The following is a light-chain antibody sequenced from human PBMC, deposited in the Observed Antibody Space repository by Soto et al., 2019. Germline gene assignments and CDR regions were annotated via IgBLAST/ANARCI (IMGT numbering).Light chain of an antibody. CDR3: QQYNNWPPWT. V-gene: IGKV3-15*01. CDR1: QSVSSN. J-gene: IGKJ1*01. CDR2: GAS. Sequence: IVXTQXXXXLXXXPGERATLSCRASQSVSSNLAWYQQKPGQAPRLLIYGASTRATGIPARXXXXXXXXXXXXXXSSLQSEDFAVYYCQQYNNWPPWTFGQGTKVEXK.